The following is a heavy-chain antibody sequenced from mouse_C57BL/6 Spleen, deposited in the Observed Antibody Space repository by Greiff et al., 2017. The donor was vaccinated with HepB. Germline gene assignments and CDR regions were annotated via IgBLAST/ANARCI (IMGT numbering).Heavy chain of an antibody. CDR3: AAGGSSYGWFAY. J-gene: IGHJ3*01. Sequence: QVQLQQPGAELVKPGASVKLSCKASGYTFTSYWMQWVKQRPGQGLEWIGEIDPSDSYTNYNQKFKGKATLTVDTSSSTAYMQLSSLTSEDSAVYYCAAGGSSYGWFAYWGQGPLVTVSA. CDR1: GYTFTSYW. CDR2: IDPSDSYT. D-gene: IGHD1-1*01. V-gene: IGHV1-50*01.